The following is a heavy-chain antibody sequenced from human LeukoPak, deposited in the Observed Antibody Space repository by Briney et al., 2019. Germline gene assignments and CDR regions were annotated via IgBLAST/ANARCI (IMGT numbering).Heavy chain of an antibody. V-gene: IGHV3-53*01. J-gene: IGHJ5*01. CDR3: ARESPTSGIDS. CDR2: IYSNGKE. D-gene: IGHD2-15*01. CDR1: GFSVDSNY. Sequence: GGSLRLSCLASGFSVDSNYMSWVRQAPGKGLEWVSVIYSNGKEYYAESAKGRFTISRDISKNSLDLQMNRLRGDDTAVHYCARESPTSGIDSWGQGTLVIVSS.